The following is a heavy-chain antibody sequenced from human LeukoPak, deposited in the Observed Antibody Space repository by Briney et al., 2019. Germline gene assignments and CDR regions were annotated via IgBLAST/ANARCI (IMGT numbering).Heavy chain of an antibody. CDR1: GGSISSGGYY. J-gene: IGHJ5*02. CDR2: IYYSGST. D-gene: IGHD2-2*01. Sequence: SQTLSLTCTVSGGSISSGGYYWSWIRQHPGKGLEWIGYIYYSGSTYYNPSLKSRVTISVDTSKNQFSLKLCSVTAADTAVYYCARVSIVVVPAAMRWIGGNWFDPWGQGTLVTVSS. CDR3: ARVSIVVVPAAMRWIGGNWFDP. V-gene: IGHV4-31*03.